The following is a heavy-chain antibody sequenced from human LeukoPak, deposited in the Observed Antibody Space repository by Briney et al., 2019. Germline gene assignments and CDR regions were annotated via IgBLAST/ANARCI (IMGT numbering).Heavy chain of an antibody. CDR1: GYSITSDYY. J-gene: IGHJ4*02. D-gene: IGHD3-3*01. CDR2: IYHSGST. V-gene: IGHV4-38-2*01. Sequence: SETLSLTCAVSGYSITSDYYWGWIRQPPGKGLEWIGTIYHSGSTFYSPSLKSRVIISVDTSKNQFSLKLRSVTASDTAAYYCSRRTSNPVGAIDYWGQGTLVTVSS. CDR3: SRRTSNPVGAIDY.